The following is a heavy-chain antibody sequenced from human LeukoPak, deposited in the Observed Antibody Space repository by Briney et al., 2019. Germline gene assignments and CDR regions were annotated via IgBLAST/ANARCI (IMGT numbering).Heavy chain of an antibody. CDR1: GGSISSYY. CDR2: IYYIGST. V-gene: IGHV4-59*01. J-gene: IGHJ4*02. CDR3: ARVSGWQPPDY. D-gene: IGHD6-19*01. Sequence: SETLSLXCTVSGGSISSYYWSWIRQPPGKGLEWIGYIYYIGSTNYNPSLKSRVTISVDTSKNQSSLKLSSVTAADTAVYYCARVSGWQPPDYWGQGTLVTVSS.